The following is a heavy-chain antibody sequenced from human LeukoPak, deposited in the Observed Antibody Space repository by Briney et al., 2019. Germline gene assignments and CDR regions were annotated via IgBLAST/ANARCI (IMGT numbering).Heavy chain of an antibody. CDR2: ILSLTNGGTT. J-gene: IGHJ4*02. D-gene: IGHD1-1*01. V-gene: IGHV3-15*01. CDR3: TNWNAARFDS. CDR1: GFTFNNAW. Sequence: GGSLRLSCAASGFTFNNAWMNWVRQAPGKGLEWVGRILSLTNGGTTDYAAPVKGRFTISRDDSKNTVYLQMNSLKTEDTAVYYCTNWNAARFDSWGQGTLVTVSS.